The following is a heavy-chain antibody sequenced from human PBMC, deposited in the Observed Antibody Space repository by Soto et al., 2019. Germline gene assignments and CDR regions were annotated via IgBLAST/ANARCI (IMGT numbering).Heavy chain of an antibody. CDR1: GYTFTRYY. V-gene: IGHV3-74*01. CDR2: TNSDGSDT. CDR3: ARDRGWSLFDY. J-gene: IGHJ4*02. Sequence: VQLVQSGAEVKKPGASVKVSCKASGYTFTRYYMHWVRQAPGKGLVWVSRTNSDGSDTSYADSVKGRFTISRDNAKNTLYLQMNSLRAEDTAVYYCARDRGWSLFDYWGQGTLVTVSS. D-gene: IGHD6-19*01.